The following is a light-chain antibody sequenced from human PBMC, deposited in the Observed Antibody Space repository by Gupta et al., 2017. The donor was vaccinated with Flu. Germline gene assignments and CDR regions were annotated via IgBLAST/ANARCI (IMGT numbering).Light chain of an antibody. CDR2: AAS. CDR1: QYINIY. J-gene: IGKJ4*01. V-gene: IGKV1-39*01. CDR3: QQTYSTPLT. Sequence: DIQSTQSPSSLSASVGDRVTITCRASQYINIYLNWYQQKPGKAPKLLIYAASNLQSGVTSRFSGSGSGTDFTLTISTLHPEDFAIFYCQQTYSTPLTFGGGTKVEIK.